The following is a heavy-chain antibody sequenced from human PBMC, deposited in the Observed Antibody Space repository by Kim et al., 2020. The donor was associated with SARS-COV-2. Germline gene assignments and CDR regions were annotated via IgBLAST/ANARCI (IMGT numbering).Heavy chain of an antibody. Sequence: ASVKVSCKASGYTFTSYGISWVRQAPGQGLEWMGWISAYNGNTNYAQKLQGRVTMTTDTSTSTAYMELRSLRSDDTAVYYCARAARVFLSSPDDYWGQGTLVTVSS. CDR3: ARAARVFLSSPDDY. CDR1: GYTFTSYG. CDR2: ISAYNGNT. J-gene: IGHJ4*02. D-gene: IGHD2-2*01. V-gene: IGHV1-18*01.